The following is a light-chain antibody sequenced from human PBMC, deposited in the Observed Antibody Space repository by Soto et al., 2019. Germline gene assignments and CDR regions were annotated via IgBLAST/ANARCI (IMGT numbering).Light chain of an antibody. CDR2: SAS. V-gene: IGKV1-12*01. CDR1: QGISRW. Sequence: DIQMPQLPSSMSAAVGDRATITCRASQGISRWLAVYHQKPGKAPNLLIYSASTLHSGVPSRFSGTGSGTDFTLTNSSLQPEDCGTYECQEDNSFPLTFGPGTKVDMK. J-gene: IGKJ3*01. CDR3: QEDNSFPLT.